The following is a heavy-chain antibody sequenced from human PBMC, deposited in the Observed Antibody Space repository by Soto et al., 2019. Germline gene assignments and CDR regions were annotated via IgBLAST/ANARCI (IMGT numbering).Heavy chain of an antibody. D-gene: IGHD2-15*01. CDR2: FHYSGST. CDR1: GDSMSSYF. CDR3: ARRSGYCSGGSCYVVFDI. J-gene: IGHJ3*02. Sequence: PSETLSLTCTVSGDSMSSYFWSWIRQPPGKGLEWIGYFHYSGSTNYNPSLKGRVTISVDTSKNQFSLIVSSVTAADTAVFYCARRSGYCSGGSCYVVFDIWGQGIVVTVS. V-gene: IGHV4-59*08.